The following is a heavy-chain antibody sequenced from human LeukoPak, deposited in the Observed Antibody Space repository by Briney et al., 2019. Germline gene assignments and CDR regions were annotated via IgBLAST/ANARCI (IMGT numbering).Heavy chain of an antibody. CDR3: ARGDFWSGYQRQSPLNY. Sequence: SVEVSCKASGGTFSSYAISWVRQAPGQGLEWMGGIIPIFGTANYAQKFQGRVTITADESTSTAYMELSSLRSEDTAVYYCARGDFWSGYQRQSPLNYWGQGTLVTVSS. CDR1: GGTFSSYA. D-gene: IGHD3-3*01. J-gene: IGHJ4*02. V-gene: IGHV1-69*01. CDR2: IIPIFGTA.